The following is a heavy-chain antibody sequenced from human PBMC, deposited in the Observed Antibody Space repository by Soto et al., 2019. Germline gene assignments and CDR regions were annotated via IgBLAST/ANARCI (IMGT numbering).Heavy chain of an antibody. CDR2: IYYSGGT. J-gene: IGHJ5*02. D-gene: IGHD3-10*01. V-gene: IGHV4-31*03. CDR3: AKGVRGVPNWVDP. Sequence: QVQLQESGPGMVRHSQTLSLSCTVSGGSISNSDNHWSWIRQHPGEGLEWIGYIYYSGGTYYSPSLKGRVTMSIDASKNQFSLKLSSVTAADTAVYYCAKGVRGVPNWVDPWCQGTLVTVSS. CDR1: GGSISNSDNH.